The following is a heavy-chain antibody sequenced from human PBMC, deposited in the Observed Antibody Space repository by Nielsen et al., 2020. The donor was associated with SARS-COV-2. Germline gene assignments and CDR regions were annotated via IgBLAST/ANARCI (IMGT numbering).Heavy chain of an antibody. J-gene: IGHJ3*02. CDR3: TKSIYDSSGYYSLYDAFDI. CDR2: ISGSGDRT. CDR1: GFTFSNSA. D-gene: IGHD3-22*01. Sequence: GESLKISCTASGFTFSNSAMSWVRQTSGKGLEWVSSISGSGDRTDYADSVKGRVIISRDNSKNTLYLQMNSLRAEDTAVYYCTKSIYDSSGYYSLYDAFDIWGQGTMVTVSS. V-gene: IGHV3-23*01.